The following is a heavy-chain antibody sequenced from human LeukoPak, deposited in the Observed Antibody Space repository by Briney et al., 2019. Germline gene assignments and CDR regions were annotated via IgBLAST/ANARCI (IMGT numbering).Heavy chain of an antibody. V-gene: IGHV1-69*05. Sequence: GASVKVSCKASGGTFSSYAISWVRQAPGQGLEWMGGIIPIFGTANYAQKFQGRVTITTDESTSTAYMELSSLRSEDTAVYYCATVDTAMVTTDWGQGTLVTVSS. CDR1: GGTFSSYA. J-gene: IGHJ4*02. CDR3: ATVDTAMVTTD. CDR2: IIPIFGTA. D-gene: IGHD5-18*01.